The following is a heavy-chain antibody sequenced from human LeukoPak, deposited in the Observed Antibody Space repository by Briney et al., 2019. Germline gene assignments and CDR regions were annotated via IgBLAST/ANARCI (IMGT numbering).Heavy chain of an antibody. V-gene: IGHV3-23*01. J-gene: IGHJ4*02. Sequence: PGRSLRLSCAASGFTFSSYGMHWVRQAPGKGLEWVSAISGSGGSTYYADSVKGRFTISRDNSKNTLYLQMNSLRAEDTAVYYCAKDLRLLNYYFDYWGQGTLVTVSS. D-gene: IGHD5-18*01. CDR2: ISGSGGST. CDR1: GFTFSSYG. CDR3: AKDLRLLNYYFDY.